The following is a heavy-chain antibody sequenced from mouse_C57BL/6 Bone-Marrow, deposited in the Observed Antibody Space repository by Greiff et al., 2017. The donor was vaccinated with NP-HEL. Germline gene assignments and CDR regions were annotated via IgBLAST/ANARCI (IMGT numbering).Heavy chain of an antibody. CDR1: GYTFTSYW. Sequence: QVQLQQPGAELVKPGASVKLSCKASGYTFTSYWMQWVKQRPGQGLEWIGEIDPSDSYPNYNQKFKGKATLTVDTSSSTAYMQLSSLTSEDSAVYYCASRSYYYGSRGYWGQGTTLTVSS. J-gene: IGHJ2*01. V-gene: IGHV1-50*01. CDR2: IDPSDSYP. CDR3: ASRSYYYGSRGY. D-gene: IGHD1-1*01.